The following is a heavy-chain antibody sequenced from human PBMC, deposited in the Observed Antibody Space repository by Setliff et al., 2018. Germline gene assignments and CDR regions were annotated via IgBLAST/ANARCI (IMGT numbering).Heavy chain of an antibody. J-gene: IGHJ3*02. D-gene: IGHD4-17*01. CDR1: GYSISSGHY. CDR2: MYPGRNT. Sequence: SETLSLTCDVSGYSISSGHYWGWIRQPPGKGLEWIGSMYPGRNTYYNPSLKSRVTMSVDTSKRQFSLKLNSVTAADTAVYYCARDKGDGYGVDVYAGGGFDIWGQGTMVTVSS. CDR3: ARDKGDGYGVDVYAGGGFDI. V-gene: IGHV4-38-2*02.